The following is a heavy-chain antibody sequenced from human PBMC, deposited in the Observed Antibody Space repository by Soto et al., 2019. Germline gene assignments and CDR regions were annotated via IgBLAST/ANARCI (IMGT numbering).Heavy chain of an antibody. V-gene: IGHV1-8*01. CDR1: GYTFTSYD. CDR3: ARGMPITIFGVVIIWHNWFAP. J-gene: IGHJ5*02. D-gene: IGHD3-3*01. CDR2: MNPNSGNT. Sequence: ASVKVSCKASGYTFTSYDINWVRQATGQGLEWMGWMNPNSGNTGYAQKFQGRVTMTRNTSISTAYMELSSLRSEDTAVYYCARGMPITIFGVVIIWHNWFAPRGQGTLVTVS.